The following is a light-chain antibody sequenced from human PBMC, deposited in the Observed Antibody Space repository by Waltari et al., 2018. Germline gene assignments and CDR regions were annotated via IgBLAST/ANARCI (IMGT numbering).Light chain of an antibody. Sequence: DIHMTQSPSPMSASVGDRVTITCRASQSIIYWLAWYQQKPGKAPNLLISKASNLESGVPSRFSGSGSGTEFTLTISSLQPEDFATYYCQQYNAYPWTFGQGTKVEI. J-gene: IGKJ1*01. CDR3: QQYNAYPWT. CDR2: KAS. V-gene: IGKV1-5*03. CDR1: QSIIYW.